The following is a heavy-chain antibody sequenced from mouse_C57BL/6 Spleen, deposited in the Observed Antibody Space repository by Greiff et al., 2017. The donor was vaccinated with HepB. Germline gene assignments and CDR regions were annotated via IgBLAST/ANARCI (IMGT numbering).Heavy chain of an antibody. Sequence: QVQLKQSGPELVKPGASAKISCKASGYAFSSSWMNWVKQRPGKGLEWIGRIYPGDGDTNYNGKFKGKATLTADKSSSTAYMQLSSLTSEDSAVYFCARSGDYDGYYFDYWGQGTTLTVSS. V-gene: IGHV1-82*01. CDR1: GYAFSSSW. CDR2: IYPGDGDT. D-gene: IGHD1-2*01. CDR3: ARSGDYDGYYFDY. J-gene: IGHJ2*01.